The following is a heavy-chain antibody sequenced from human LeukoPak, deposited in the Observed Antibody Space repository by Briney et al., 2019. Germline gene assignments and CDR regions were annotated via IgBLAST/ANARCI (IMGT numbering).Heavy chain of an antibody. V-gene: IGHV1-46*01. J-gene: IGHJ6*02. CDR2: INPSGGST. D-gene: IGHD5-18*01. Sequence: ASVKVSCKASGYTFTSYYMHWVRQAPGQELEWMGIINPSGGSTSYAQKFQGRVTMTRDTSTSTVYMELSSLRSEDTVVYYCARSRGYSYGYYYYGMDVWGQGTTVTVSS. CDR1: GYTFTSYY. CDR3: ARSRGYSYGYYYYGMDV.